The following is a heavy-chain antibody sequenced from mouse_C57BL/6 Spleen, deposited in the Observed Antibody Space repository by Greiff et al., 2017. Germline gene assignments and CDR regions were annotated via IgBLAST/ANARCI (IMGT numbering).Heavy chain of an antibody. V-gene: IGHV6-3*01. CDR1: GFTFSNYW. J-gene: IGHJ2*01. CDR2: IRLKSDNYAT. CDR3: TNYGSRSFDY. Sequence: EVQGVESGGGLVQPGGSMKLSCVASGFTFSNYWMNWVRQSPEKGLEWVAQIRLKSDNYATHYAESVKGRFTISRDDSKSSVYLQMNNVRAEDTGIYYCTNYGSRSFDYWGQGTTLTVSS. D-gene: IGHD1-1*01.